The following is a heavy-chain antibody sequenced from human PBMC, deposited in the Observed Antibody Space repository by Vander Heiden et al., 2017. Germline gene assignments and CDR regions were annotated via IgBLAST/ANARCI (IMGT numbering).Heavy chain of an antibody. V-gene: IGHV3-74*01. CDR1: GFSFSSTTYW. CDR2: VSADGTST. Sequence: EVLLVESGGGLVQPGGSLDLSRTASGFSFSSTTYWMHWVRQAPGKGLVWVSRVSADGTSTAYADSVKGRFTMSRDNAKNTVSLQMNSLRAEDTAVYYCVRDREDWDWGQGTLVTVSS. CDR3: VRDREDWD. D-gene: IGHD2-15*01. J-gene: IGHJ4*02.